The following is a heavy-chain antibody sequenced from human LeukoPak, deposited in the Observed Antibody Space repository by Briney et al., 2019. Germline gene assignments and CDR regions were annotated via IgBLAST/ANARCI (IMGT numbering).Heavy chain of an antibody. CDR3: ARVIAAAGDHDAFDI. Sequence: GGSLRLSCAASGFTFSSYGMHWVRQAPGKGLEWVAVIWYDGSNKYYADSVKGRFTISRDNSKNSLYLQMNSLRAEDTAVYYCARVIAAAGDHDAFDIWGQGTMVTVSS. J-gene: IGHJ3*02. D-gene: IGHD6-13*01. CDR1: GFTFSSYG. V-gene: IGHV3-33*01. CDR2: IWYDGSNK.